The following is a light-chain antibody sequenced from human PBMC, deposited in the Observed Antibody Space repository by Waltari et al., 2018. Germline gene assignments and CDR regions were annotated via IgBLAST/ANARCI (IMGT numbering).Light chain of an antibody. Sequence: EIVLTQSPATLSLSPGESVTLSCRASESVSSYLAWYQQKPGQAPRLLIYDASNRATGIPARFSGSGSGTDFTLTISSLEPEDFAVYYCQQRSNWPPLFGQGTRLEIK. J-gene: IGKJ5*01. CDR3: QQRSNWPPL. CDR1: ESVSSY. V-gene: IGKV3-11*01. CDR2: DAS.